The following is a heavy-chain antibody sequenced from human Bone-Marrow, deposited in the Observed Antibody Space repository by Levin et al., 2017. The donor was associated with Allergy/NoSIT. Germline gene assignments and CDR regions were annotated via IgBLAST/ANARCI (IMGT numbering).Heavy chain of an antibody. V-gene: IGHV4-34*01. CDR3: ARCPPPTNIAVAGLDY. CDR2: INHSGST. J-gene: IGHJ4*02. Sequence: SETLSLTCAVYGGSFSGYYWSWIRQPPGKGLEWIGEINHSGSTNYNPSLKSRVTISVDTSKNQFSLKMSSVTAADTAVYYCARCPPPTNIAVAGLDYWGQGTLVTVSS. D-gene: IGHD6-19*01. CDR1: GGSFSGYY.